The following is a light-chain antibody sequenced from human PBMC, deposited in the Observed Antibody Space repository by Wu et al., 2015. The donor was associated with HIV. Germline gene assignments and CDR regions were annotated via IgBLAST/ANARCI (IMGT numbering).Light chain of an antibody. CDR1: QTVSSY. Sequence: EIVLTQSPATLSLSPGETATLSCRASQTVSSYLVWYQQKPGQAPRLLIYDATNRATGIPARFTGSGSGTDFTLTISRLEPEDFAVYYCQQYGNSPFWSFGPGDQAGDQT. CDR2: DAT. V-gene: IGKV3-11*01. CDR3: QQYGNSPFWS. J-gene: IGKJ2*03.